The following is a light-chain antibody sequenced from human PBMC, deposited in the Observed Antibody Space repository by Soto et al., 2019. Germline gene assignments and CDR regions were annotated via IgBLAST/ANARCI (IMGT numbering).Light chain of an antibody. V-gene: IGLV1-44*01. CDR1: SSNIGSNT. CDR2: SNN. Sequence: QSVLTQPPSASGTPGQRVTISCSGSSSNIGSNTVNWYQQLPGTAPKLLIYSNNVRPSGVPDRFSASISGTSASLAISGLQSEDEADYFCAAWDDSLDGRVVFGGGTKVTVL. J-gene: IGLJ2*01. CDR3: AAWDDSLDGRVV.